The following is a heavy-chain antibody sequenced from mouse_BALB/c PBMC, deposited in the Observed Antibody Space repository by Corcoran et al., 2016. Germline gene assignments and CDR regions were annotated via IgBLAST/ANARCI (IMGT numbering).Heavy chain of an antibody. CDR1: GYTFSSYW. J-gene: IGHJ1*01. D-gene: IGHD1-1*01. CDR2: ILPGSGST. V-gene: IGHV1-9*01. Sequence: QVQLQQSGAELMKPGASVKISCKANGYTFSSYWIEWVKQRPGHGLEWIGEILPGSGSTNYNEKFKGKATFTADTSSNTAYMQLSSLTSEDSAVYYCARNYGSSRDWYFDVWGAGTTVTVSS. CDR3: ARNYGSSRDWYFDV.